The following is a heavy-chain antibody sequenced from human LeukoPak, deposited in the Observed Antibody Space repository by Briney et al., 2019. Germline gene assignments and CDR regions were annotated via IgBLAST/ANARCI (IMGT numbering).Heavy chain of an antibody. Sequence: PGGSLRLSCAASGFTFSSYDMSWVRQAPGKGLEWVSTISGNGVSTHNADSVKGRFTISRDNSKNTLYLQMNSLRAEDTAVYYCAKDYQGSGTYTHFDYWGQGTLVTVSS. CDR3: AKDYQGSGTYTHFDY. CDR1: GFTFSSYD. V-gene: IGHV3-23*01. J-gene: IGHJ4*02. CDR2: ISGNGVST. D-gene: IGHD3-10*01.